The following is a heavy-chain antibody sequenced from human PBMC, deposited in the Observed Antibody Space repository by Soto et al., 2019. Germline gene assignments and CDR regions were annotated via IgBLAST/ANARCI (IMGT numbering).Heavy chain of an antibody. CDR1: GFTFSSYS. Sequence: GSLRLSCAASGFTFSSYSMNWVRQAPGKGLEWASYISSSSNTIYYADSVKGRFTISRDNAKNSLYLQMNSLRAEDTALYYCAKYSRSGSYHDYWGQGTLVTVS. CDR2: ISSSSNTI. CDR3: AKYSRSGSYHDY. D-gene: IGHD1-26*01. V-gene: IGHV3-48*01. J-gene: IGHJ4*02.